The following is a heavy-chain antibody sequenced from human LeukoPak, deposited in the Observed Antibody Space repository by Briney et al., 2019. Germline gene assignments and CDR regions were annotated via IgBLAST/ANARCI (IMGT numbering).Heavy chain of an antibody. CDR1: GGSVSSGDYY. J-gene: IGHJ3*02. V-gene: IGHV4-30-4*01. CDR3: ARGGPGGSFAFDI. Sequence: PPQTLSLTCTVSGGSVSSGDYYWSWIRQPPGKGLEWIGYIYYSGSTYYNPSLKSRVTISVDTSKNHFSLKLRSVTAADTAVYYCARGGPGGSFAFDIWGQGTMVTVSS. CDR2: IYYSGST. D-gene: IGHD2-15*01.